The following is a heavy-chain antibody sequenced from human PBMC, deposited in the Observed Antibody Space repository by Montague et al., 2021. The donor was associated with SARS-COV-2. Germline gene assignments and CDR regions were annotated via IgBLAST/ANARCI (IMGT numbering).Heavy chain of an antibody. CDR1: GDSISNRNW. CDR2: ISSSGDS. D-gene: IGHD3-22*01. J-gene: IGHJ4*02. Sequence: SETLSLTCTVSGDSISNRNWWTWVRQSPERGLEWIGEISSSGDSNYNPSLKSRVTMSVDMSRNQFSLSLSNVTAADTAIYYCVRGGTMTVVVFDYWGQGTLVTVSS. CDR3: VRGGTMTVVVFDY. V-gene: IGHV4-4*02.